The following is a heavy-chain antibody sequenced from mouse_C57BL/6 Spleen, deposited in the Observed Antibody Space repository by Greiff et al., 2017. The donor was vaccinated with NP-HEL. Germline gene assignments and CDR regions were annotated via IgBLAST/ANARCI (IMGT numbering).Heavy chain of an antibody. Sequence: EVQLQQSGPVLVKPGASVKMSCKASGYTFTDYYMNWVKQSHGKSLEWIGVINPYNGGTSYNQKFKGKATLTVDKSSRTAYMELNSLTSEDSAVYYCARDRDYYGSGGDFDVWGTGTTVTVSS. V-gene: IGHV1-19*01. J-gene: IGHJ1*03. CDR1: GYTFTDYY. D-gene: IGHD1-1*01. CDR2: INPYNGGT. CDR3: ARDRDYYGSGGDFDV.